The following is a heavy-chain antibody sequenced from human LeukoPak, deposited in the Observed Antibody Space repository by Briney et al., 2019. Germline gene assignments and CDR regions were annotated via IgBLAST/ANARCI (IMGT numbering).Heavy chain of an antibody. J-gene: IGHJ4*02. CDR1: GFTFHYYA. CDR2: ISGNGGSI. CDR3: ARDRPPYYYDSSGYSDY. Sequence: GGSLRLSCAASGFTFHYYAMTWVRQAPGQGLEWISIISGNGGSIYYAESVQGRFTISRDNSKNTLYLQLNGLRAEDTAVYYCARDRPPYYYDSSGYSDYWGQGTLVTVSS. D-gene: IGHD3-22*01. V-gene: IGHV3-23*01.